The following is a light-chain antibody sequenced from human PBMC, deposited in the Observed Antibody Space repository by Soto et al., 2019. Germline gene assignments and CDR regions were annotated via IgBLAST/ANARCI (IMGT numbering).Light chain of an antibody. J-gene: IGKJ4*01. CDR3: QHYNELPLT. CDR2: GAS. V-gene: IGKV3-15*01. CDR1: QSVSTN. Sequence: EIVMTQSPATLSVAPVERAXLXXXASQSVSTNLAWYQQKTGQGPRXXIFGASTRAIGIPARFSGSLYGTDFNLTISSLQSEDFAVYYCQHYNELPLTFGGGTKVDIK.